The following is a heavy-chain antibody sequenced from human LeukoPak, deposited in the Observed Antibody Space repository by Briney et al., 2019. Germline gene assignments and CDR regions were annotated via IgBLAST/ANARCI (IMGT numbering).Heavy chain of an antibody. V-gene: IGHV4-61*10. Sequence: SSETLSLTCTVSGGSISSGSYYYSWIRQPAGKGLEWIGHIYYLGSTSYNPSLRSRVTISMDASKNQFSLTLTSVTAADTAVYYCAVTWNAVRTFAPWGQGILVTVS. CDR3: AVTWNAVRTFAP. J-gene: IGHJ5*02. CDR1: GGSISSGSYY. D-gene: IGHD1-1*01. CDR2: IYYLGST.